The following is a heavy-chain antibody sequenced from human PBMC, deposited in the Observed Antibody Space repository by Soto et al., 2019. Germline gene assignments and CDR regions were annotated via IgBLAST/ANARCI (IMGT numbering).Heavy chain of an antibody. V-gene: IGHV1-3*01. CDR1: GYTFTHYA. D-gene: IGHD1-26*01. CDR2: VNAGNGNT. J-gene: IGHJ5*02. Sequence: ASVKVSCKASGYTFTHYAIHWVRQAPGQRLEWMGWVNAGNGNTKYPENFQGRVIFTRDTSATTAYMELSRLRSEDTAVYYCAREDGRSLINWFDRWGQGTLVTVSS. CDR3: AREDGRSLINWFDR.